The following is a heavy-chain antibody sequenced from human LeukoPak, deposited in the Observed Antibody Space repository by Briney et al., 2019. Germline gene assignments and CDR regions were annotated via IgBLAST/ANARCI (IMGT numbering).Heavy chain of an antibody. CDR2: INHSGST. V-gene: IGHV4-34*01. Sequence: SETLSLTCAVYGVSFSGYYWSWIRQPPGKGLEWIGEINHSGSTNYNPPLKSRVTISVDTSKNQFSLKLSSVTAADTAVYYCARNGLYCSGGSCYYYFDYWGQGTLVTVSS. CDR1: GVSFSGYY. D-gene: IGHD2-15*01. J-gene: IGHJ4*02. CDR3: ARNGLYCSGGSCYYYFDY.